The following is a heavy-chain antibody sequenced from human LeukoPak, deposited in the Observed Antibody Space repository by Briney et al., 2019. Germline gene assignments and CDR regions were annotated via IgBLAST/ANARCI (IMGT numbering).Heavy chain of an antibody. D-gene: IGHD1-26*01. J-gene: IGHJ4*02. Sequence: SETLSLTCTVAGDSISRGRYYWSWVRQPAGKELEWIGLIYASGKTDYNPYTPSLKSRVAMSLDTSKNQVSLYLTSVTAADTAMYFCARSFSEKFYFESWGQGTLVTVSS. CDR2: IYASGKT. CDR1: GDSISRGRYY. CDR3: ARSFSEKFYFES. V-gene: IGHV4-61*02.